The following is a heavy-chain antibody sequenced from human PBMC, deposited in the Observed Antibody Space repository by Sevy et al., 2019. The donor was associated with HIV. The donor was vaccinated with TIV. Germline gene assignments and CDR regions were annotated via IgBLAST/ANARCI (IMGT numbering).Heavy chain of an antibody. V-gene: IGHV3-21*01. CDR3: ARDHYVASVTTVGDYYYGMDV. CDR1: GFTFSSYS. CDR2: ISSSSSYI. J-gene: IGHJ6*02. Sequence: GGSLRLSCAASGFTFSSYSMNWVRQAPGKGLEWVSSISSSSSYIYYADSVKGRFTISRDNAKNSLYLQRNSLRAEDTAVYYCARDHYVASVTTVGDYYYGMDVWGQGTTVTVSS. D-gene: IGHD4-17*01.